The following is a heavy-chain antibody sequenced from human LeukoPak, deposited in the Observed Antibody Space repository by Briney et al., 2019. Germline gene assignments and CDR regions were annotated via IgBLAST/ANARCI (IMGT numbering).Heavy chain of an antibody. CDR2: IIPIFGTA. CDR1: GGTFSSYA. V-gene: IGHV1-69*13. J-gene: IGHJ5*02. CDR3: ARGTAAAGTHELNWFDP. D-gene: IGHD6-13*01. Sequence: SVKVSCKASGGTFSSYAISWVRQAPGQGLEWTGGIIPIFGTANYAQKFQGRVTITADESTSTAYMELSSLRSEDTAVYYCARGTAAAGTHELNWFDPWGQGTLVTVSS.